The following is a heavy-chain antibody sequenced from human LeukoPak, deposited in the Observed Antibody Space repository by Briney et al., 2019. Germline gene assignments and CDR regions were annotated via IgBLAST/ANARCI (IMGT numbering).Heavy chain of an antibody. V-gene: IGHV4-34*01. Sequence: SETLSLTCTVSGGSISSYYWSWIRQPPGKGLEWIGEINHSGSTNYNPSLKSRVTISVDTSKNQFSLKLSSVTAADTAVYYCARDVTMWGQGTLVTVSS. CDR2: INHSGST. J-gene: IGHJ4*02. CDR3: ARDVTM. CDR1: GGSISSYY. D-gene: IGHD3-10*01.